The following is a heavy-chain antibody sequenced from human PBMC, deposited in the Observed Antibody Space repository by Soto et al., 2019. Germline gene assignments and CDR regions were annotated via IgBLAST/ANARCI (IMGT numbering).Heavy chain of an antibody. Sequence: SETLSLTCTVSGGSINTFYWSWVWQPAGKGLEWIGRIFSSGSTSFNPSLESRVAMSVDTSKNHFSLNLSSVTAADMAVYYCAREGSYSAYNFAHGIQLWSFDFWGQGALVTVSS. CDR3: AREGSYSAYNFAHGIQLWSFDF. J-gene: IGHJ4*02. V-gene: IGHV4-4*07. CDR2: IFSSGST. D-gene: IGHD5-12*01. CDR1: GGSINTFY.